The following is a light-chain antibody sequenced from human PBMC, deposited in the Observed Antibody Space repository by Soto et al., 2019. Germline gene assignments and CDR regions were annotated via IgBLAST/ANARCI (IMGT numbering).Light chain of an antibody. CDR2: GAS. CDR1: QSVSSY. V-gene: IGKV3-20*01. J-gene: IGKJ1*01. CDR3: QQYGGSPRT. Sequence: EILLTQSPAALALSPGERATSSCRASQSVSSYLAWYQQKRGQAPRLLIYGASTRATGIPDRFSGSGSGTDFTLTITRLEPEDFAVYYCQQYGGSPRTFGQGTKVDIK.